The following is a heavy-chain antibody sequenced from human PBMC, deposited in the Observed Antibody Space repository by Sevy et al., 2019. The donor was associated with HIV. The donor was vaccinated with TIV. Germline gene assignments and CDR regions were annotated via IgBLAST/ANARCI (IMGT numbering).Heavy chain of an antibody. D-gene: IGHD1-26*01. CDR2: IRYDGRNK. V-gene: IGHV3-30*02. J-gene: IGHJ4*02. CDR3: AKVADYYYDVYYFDY. Sequence: GESLKISCAASGFTFSSYGMHWVRQAPGKGLEWVAFIRYDGRNKYDADSVKGRFTISRDNSKNTLYLQMNSLRAEDTAVYYCAKVADYYYDVYYFDYWGQGTLVTVSS. CDR1: GFTFSSYG.